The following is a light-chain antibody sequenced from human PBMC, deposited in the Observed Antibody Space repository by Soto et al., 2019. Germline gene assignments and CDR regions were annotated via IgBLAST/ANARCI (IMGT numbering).Light chain of an antibody. Sequence: DIQMTQSPSSLSASVGDRVTITCRVSQSISSYLNWYQQKPGKAPKLLIYAASSLQSGVPSRFRGSVSGTDFTLTISSLHPEDFATYYCQQSYSTPGYTFGQGTKLEIK. J-gene: IGKJ2*01. CDR3: QQSYSTPGYT. CDR2: AAS. CDR1: QSISSY. V-gene: IGKV1-39*01.